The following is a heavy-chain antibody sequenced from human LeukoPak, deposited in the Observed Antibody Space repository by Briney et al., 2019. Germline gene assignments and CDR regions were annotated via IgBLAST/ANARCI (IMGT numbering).Heavy chain of an antibody. CDR2: INTNTGIP. CDR3: ARDLVSAGFDI. V-gene: IGHV7-4-1*02. Sequence: GASLKVSCKAFGYTFSSHAMNWVRQAPGQGLELMGWINTNTGIPTYAQGFAGRFVFSLDTSVTTAYLQITSLKAEDTAVYYCARDLVSAGFDIWGQGTMVTVSS. D-gene: IGHD6-6*01. J-gene: IGHJ3*02. CDR1: GYTFSSHA.